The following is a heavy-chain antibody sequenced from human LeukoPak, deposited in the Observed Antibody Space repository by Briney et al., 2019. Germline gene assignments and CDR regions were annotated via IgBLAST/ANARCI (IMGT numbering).Heavy chain of an antibody. CDR2: IKLDGSAT. V-gene: IGHV3-7*03. Sequence: GGSLRLSCAASGFTFSNFWMAWVRQVPGKGPEWVADIKLDGSATYYLDSVRGRFTISRDNAKNSLYLQMNSLRAEDTAVYYCARVIAEMATIMYYYYMDVWGKGATVTISS. CDR1: GFTFSNFW. CDR3: ARVIAEMATIMYYYYMDV. D-gene: IGHD5-24*01. J-gene: IGHJ6*03.